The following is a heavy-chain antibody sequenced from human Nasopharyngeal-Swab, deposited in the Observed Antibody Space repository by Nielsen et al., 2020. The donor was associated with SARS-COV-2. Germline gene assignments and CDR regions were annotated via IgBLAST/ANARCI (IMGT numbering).Heavy chain of an antibody. CDR1: GGSISSGTYY. Sequence: SQTPSLTRAVSGGSISSGTYYWSWIRQPAGKGLEWIGRIYTSGITNYNPSLKSRVTISMDTSKNQFSLKLSSVTASDTAVYYCARDFPGEKKDDSWGQGTLVTVSS. CDR3: ARDFPGEKKDDS. CDR2: IYTSGIT. V-gene: IGHV4-61*02. D-gene: IGHD7-27*01. J-gene: IGHJ4*02.